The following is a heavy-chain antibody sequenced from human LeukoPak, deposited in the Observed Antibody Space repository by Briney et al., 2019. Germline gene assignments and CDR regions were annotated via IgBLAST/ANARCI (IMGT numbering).Heavy chain of an antibody. V-gene: IGHV3-21*01. D-gene: IGHD2-2*01. CDR1: GFTFSSYS. CDR2: ISSSSSYI. Sequence: AGGSLRLSCAASGFTFSSYSMNWVRQAPGKGLEWVSSISSSSSYIYYADSVKGRFTISRDNAKNSLYLQMNSLRAEDTAVYYCARMGVGGSSTGAIFDWGQGTLVTVSS. CDR3: ARMGVGGSSTGAIFD. J-gene: IGHJ4*02.